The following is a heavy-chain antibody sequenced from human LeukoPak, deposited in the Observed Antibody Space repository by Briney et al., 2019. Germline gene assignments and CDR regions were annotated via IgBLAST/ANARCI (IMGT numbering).Heavy chain of an antibody. CDR2: INHSGST. D-gene: IGHD3-9*01. V-gene: IGHV4-34*01. CDR3: ARGAYDILTGYYWAPFDY. J-gene: IGHJ4*02. Sequence: SETLSLTCAVYGGSFSGYYWSWIRQPPGKGLEWIGEINHSGSTNYNPSLKSRVTISVDTSKNQFSLKLSSVTAADTAVYYCARGAYDILTGYYWAPFDYWGQGTLVTVSS. CDR1: GGSFSGYY.